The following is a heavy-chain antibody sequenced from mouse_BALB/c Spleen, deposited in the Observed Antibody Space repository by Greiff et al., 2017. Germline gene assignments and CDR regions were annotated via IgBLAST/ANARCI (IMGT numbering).Heavy chain of an antibody. Sequence: EVQLQQSGAELVRPGALVKLSCKASGFNIKDYYMHWVKQRPEQGLEWIGWIDPENGNTIYDPKFQGKASITADTSSNTAYLQLSSLTSEDTAVYYCARGDGYYGAYWGQGTLVTVSA. CDR3: ARGDGYYGAY. CDR1: GFNIKDYY. J-gene: IGHJ3*01. CDR2: IDPENGNT. D-gene: IGHD2-3*01. V-gene: IGHV14-1*02.